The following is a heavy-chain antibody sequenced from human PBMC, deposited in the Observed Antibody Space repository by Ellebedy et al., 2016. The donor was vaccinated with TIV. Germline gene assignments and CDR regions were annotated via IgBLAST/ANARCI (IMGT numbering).Heavy chain of an antibody. V-gene: IGHV3-23*01. J-gene: IGHJ4*02. CDR1: GFTFSSYA. CDR2: ISGSGGST. CDR3: AKRGYDYVWGSYRYEYYFDY. D-gene: IGHD3-16*02. Sequence: PGGSLRLSCAASGFTFSSYAMSWVRQAPGKGLEWVSAISGSGGSTYYADSVKGRFTISRDNSKNTLYLQMNSLRAEDTAVYYCAKRGYDYVWGSYRYEYYFDYWGQGTLVTVSS.